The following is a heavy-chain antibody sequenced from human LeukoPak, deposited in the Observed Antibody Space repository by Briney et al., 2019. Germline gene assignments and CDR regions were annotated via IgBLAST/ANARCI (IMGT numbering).Heavy chain of an antibody. J-gene: IGHJ4*02. CDR2: ISYDGSNK. D-gene: IGHD1-26*01. V-gene: IGHV3-30*14. CDR3: VRQQTPHGNFDY. CDR1: GFTFSSYA. Sequence: GGSLRLSCAASGFTFSSYAMHWVRQAPGKGLGWVAVISYDGSNKYYADFVKGRFTISRENAKNSLSLQMNSLRAEDTAVYYCVRQQTPHGNFDYWGQGTLVTVSS.